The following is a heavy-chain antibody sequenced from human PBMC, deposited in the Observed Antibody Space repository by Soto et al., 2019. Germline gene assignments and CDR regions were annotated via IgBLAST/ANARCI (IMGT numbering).Heavy chain of an antibody. CDR3: ASNYAYAEGYYWYGMDV. CDR1: GFTFSRYW. V-gene: IGHV3-74*01. J-gene: IGHJ6*02. Sequence: EVQLVESGGGLVLPGGSLRLSCAASGFTFSRYWMHWVRQAPGKGLVWVSRINSDGSTTYYADSVKGRFTISRDNAENTLYLQMSSLRAEDTAVYYCASNYAYAEGYYWYGMDVWCQGTTVTVSS. D-gene: IGHD2-2*01. CDR2: INSDGSTT.